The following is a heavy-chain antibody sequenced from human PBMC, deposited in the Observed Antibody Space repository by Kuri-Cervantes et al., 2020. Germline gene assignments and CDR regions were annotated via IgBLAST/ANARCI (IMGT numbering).Heavy chain of an antibody. J-gene: IGHJ4*02. CDR1: GFTFSSYS. D-gene: IGHD6-19*01. CDR2: ISSSSSYI. V-gene: IGHV3-21*04. Sequence: GGSLRLSCAASGFTFSSYSMNWVRQAPGKGLEWVSSISSSSSYIYYADSVKGRFTISRDNAKNSLYLQMNSLRAEDTALYYCAKTRRGGWGFDYWGQGTLVTVSS. CDR3: AKTRRGGWGFDY.